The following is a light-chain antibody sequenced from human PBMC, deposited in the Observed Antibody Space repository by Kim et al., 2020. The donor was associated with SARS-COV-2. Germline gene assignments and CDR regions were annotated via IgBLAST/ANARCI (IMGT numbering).Light chain of an antibody. CDR1: QSVSSSY. V-gene: IGKV3-20*01. J-gene: IGKJ1*01. CDR2: GAS. CDR3: KKYGNTPHT. Sequence: EIVLTHSPGTLSLSPGERATLSCRASQSVSSSYLAWYQQKPGQAPRLLIYGASSRATGVPDRFSGSGSGTDFTLTITRLEPEDFAVYYCKKYGNTPHTFGEGTKVDIK.